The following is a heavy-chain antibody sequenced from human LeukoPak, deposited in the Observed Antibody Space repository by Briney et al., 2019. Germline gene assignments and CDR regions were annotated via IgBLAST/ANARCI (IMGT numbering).Heavy chain of an antibody. D-gene: IGHD3-16*01. Sequence: GGSLRLSCAASGFTFSSYAMHWVRQAPGKGLEWVAVISYDGSNKYYADSVKGRFTISRDYAKSSIYLQMSSLRAEDTAVYYCAKGSASSRPYYFDDWGRGALVTVSS. CDR1: GFTFSSYA. CDR2: ISYDGSNK. J-gene: IGHJ4*02. CDR3: AKGSASSRPYYFDD. V-gene: IGHV3-30-3*01.